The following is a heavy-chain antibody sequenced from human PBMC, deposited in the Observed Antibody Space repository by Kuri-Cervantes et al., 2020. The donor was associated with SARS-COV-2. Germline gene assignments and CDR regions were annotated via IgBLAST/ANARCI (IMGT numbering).Heavy chain of an antibody. CDR1: GGSISSSSYY. J-gene: IGHJ1*01. D-gene: IGHD2-2*01. CDR3: ASLSYCSSTSCYSSIEYFQH. CDR2: IYYSGST. Sequence: SETLSLTCTVSGGSISSSSYYWGWIRHPPGKGLEWIGSIYYSGSTNYNPSLKSRVTISVDTSKNQFSLKLSSVTAADTAVYYCASLSYCSSTSCYSSIEYFQHWGQGTLVTVSS. V-gene: IGHV4-39*07.